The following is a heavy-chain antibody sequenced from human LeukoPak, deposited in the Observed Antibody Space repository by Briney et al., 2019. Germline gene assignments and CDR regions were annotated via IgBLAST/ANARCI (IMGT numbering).Heavy chain of an antibody. J-gene: IGHJ5*02. D-gene: IGHD3-10*01. CDR2: IYYRGNT. CDR1: GYSISNGYF. Sequence: SETLSLTCTVSGYSISNGYFWGWTRQTPGKGLEWIGSIYYRGNTYYNPSFKSRVTISVDTSKNQFSLKLYFVTAADTAVYFCARDPHYYGSGGYKAAWGQGTLVTVSS. V-gene: IGHV4-38-2*02. CDR3: ARDPHYYGSGGYKAA.